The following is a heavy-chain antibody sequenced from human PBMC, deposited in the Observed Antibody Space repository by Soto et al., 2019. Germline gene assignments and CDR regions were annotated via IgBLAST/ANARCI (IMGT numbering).Heavy chain of an antibody. CDR2: LYNSGTT. Sequence: SETLSLTCTVSGGSITRGGYYWSWIRQHPGKGLEWIGYLYNSGTTYYNPSLKSRVTISVDTSKNQFSLKLTSVTAADTAVYYCARDPAPWGQGTLVTVSS. CDR1: GGSITRGGYY. CDR3: ARDPAP. J-gene: IGHJ5*02. V-gene: IGHV4-31*03.